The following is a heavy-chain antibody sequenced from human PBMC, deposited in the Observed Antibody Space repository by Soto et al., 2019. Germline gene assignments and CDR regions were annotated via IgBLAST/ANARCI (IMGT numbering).Heavy chain of an antibody. CDR1: GGTFSSYA. D-gene: IGHD2-2*01. J-gene: IGHJ6*02. Sequence: SVKVSCKASGGTFSSYAISWVRQAPGQGLEWMGGIIPIFGTANYAQKFQGRVTITADESTSTAYMELSSLRSEDTAVYYCAGGVVVPAAISWNYYYYGMDVWGQGTTVTVSS. V-gene: IGHV1-69*13. CDR2: IIPIFGTA. CDR3: AGGVVVPAAISWNYYYYGMDV.